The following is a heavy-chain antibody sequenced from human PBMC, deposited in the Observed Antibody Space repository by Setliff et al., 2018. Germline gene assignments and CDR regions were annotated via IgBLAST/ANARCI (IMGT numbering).Heavy chain of an antibody. V-gene: IGHV4-4*07. CDR2: IYIGGSA. CDR1: GGSISSYY. J-gene: IGHJ6*03. D-gene: IGHD6-19*01. CDR3: AREQWLDPPGYYYMDV. Sequence: SETLSLTCTVSGGSISSYYWSWIRQPAGKGLEWIGHIYIGGSANYNPSLKSRVTMSIVTSKNQFSLKLNSVTAADMAVYYCAREQWLDPPGYYYMDVWAKGTTGTVSS.